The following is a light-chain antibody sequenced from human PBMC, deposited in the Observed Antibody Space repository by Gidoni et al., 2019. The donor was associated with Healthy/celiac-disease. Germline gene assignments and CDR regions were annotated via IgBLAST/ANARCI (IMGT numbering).Light chain of an antibody. Sequence: STGERATLSCRASQIVSSYLAWYQQKPGQAPRLLIYDASNRATGIPARFSGSGSGTDFTLTISSLEPEDFAVYYCQQRSNWPQITFGQGTRLEIK. CDR1: QIVSSY. J-gene: IGKJ5*01. CDR3: QQRSNWPQIT. V-gene: IGKV3-11*01. CDR2: DAS.